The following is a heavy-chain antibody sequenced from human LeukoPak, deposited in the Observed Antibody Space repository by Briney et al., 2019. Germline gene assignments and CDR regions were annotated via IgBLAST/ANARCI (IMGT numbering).Heavy chain of an antibody. CDR2: INPNSGGT. D-gene: IGHD2-21*02. CDR3: ARVSHSDWLYFDY. Sequence: ASVKVSCEASGYTFTGYYMRWVRQAPGQGLEWMGWINPNSGGTNYAQKFQGRVTMTRDTSISTAYMELSRLRSDDTAVYYCARVSHSDWLYFDYWAQGSLVTVSS. CDR1: GYTFTGYY. J-gene: IGHJ4*01. V-gene: IGHV1-2*02.